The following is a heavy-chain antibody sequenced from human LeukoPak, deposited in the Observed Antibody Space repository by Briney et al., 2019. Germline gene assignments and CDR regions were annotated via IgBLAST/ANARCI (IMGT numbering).Heavy chain of an antibody. CDR1: GYTFTGYY. J-gene: IGHJ5*01. CDR3: AREGFDS. CDR2: MNPNSGNG. Sequence: GASVKVSCKASGYTFTGYYMHWVRQAPGQGLEWMGWMNPNSGNGGYAQKFQDRVTITSDSSISTAYMELSSLSSEDTAVYYCAREGFDSWGQGTLVTVSS. V-gene: IGHV1-8*03.